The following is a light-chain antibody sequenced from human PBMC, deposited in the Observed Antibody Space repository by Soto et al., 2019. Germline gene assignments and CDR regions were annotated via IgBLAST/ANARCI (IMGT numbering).Light chain of an antibody. CDR2: DAS. J-gene: IGKJ3*01. CDR3: QQRSNWPRT. CDR1: QSVSSY. V-gene: IGKV3-11*01. Sequence: EIVLTQSPATLSLSPGARATLSCRASQSVSSYLAWYQQRPGQAPRLLIYDASNRATGIPVRFSGSGSGTDFTLTISSLEPEDCAVYYCQQRSNWPRTFGPGTKVDIK.